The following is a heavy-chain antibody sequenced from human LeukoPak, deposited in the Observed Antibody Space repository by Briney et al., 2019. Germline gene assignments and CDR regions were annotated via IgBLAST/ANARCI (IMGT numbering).Heavy chain of an antibody. CDR2: IYTSGST. V-gene: IGHV4-4*07. CDR3: ARASEEYYYDSSGYPIEV. D-gene: IGHD3-22*01. CDR1: GGSISSYY. Sequence: PSETLSLXCTVSGGSISSYYWSWIRLPAGKGLESIGRIYTSGSTNYNPSLKSRVTMSVDTSKNQFSLKLSSVTAADTAVYYCARASEEYYYDSSGYPIEVWGQGALVTVSS. J-gene: IGHJ4*02.